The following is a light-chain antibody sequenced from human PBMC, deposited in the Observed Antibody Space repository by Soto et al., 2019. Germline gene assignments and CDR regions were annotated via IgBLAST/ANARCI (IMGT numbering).Light chain of an antibody. J-gene: IGLJ1*01. V-gene: IGLV2-14*01. CDR1: SSDVGGYNY. CDR3: NSYTTSNTRQIV. Sequence: QSVLTQPASVSGSPGQSITISCTGTSSDVGGYNYVSWYQQHPGKAPKFMIYDVSNRPSVASTRFSGSKSGNTASLTISGLQAEDEADYYCNSYTTSNTRQIVFGTGTKVTVL. CDR2: DVS.